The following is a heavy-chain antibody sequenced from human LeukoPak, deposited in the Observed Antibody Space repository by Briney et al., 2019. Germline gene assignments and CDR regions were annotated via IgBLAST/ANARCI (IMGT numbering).Heavy chain of an antibody. CDR3: ARLHPGIAVAGPVDY. CDR2: IYYSGST. V-gene: IGHV4-59*08. J-gene: IGHJ4*02. Sequence: SETLSLTCTVSGVSISSYYWSWIRQPPGKGLEWIGYIYYSGSTNYNPSLKSRVTTSVDTSKNQFSLKLSSVTAADTAVYYCARLHPGIAVAGPVDYWGQGTLVTVSS. CDR1: GVSISSYY. D-gene: IGHD6-19*01.